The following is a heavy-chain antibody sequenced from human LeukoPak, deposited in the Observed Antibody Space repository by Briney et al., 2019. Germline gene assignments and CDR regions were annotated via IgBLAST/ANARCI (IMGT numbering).Heavy chain of an antibody. CDR2: IYSGGST. V-gene: IGHV3-53*01. Sequence: GGSLRLSCAASGFTVSSNYMSWVRQAPGKGLEWVSDIYSGGSTYYADSVKGRFTISRDNSKNTLYLQMNSLRAEDTAVYYCARALGEYYYDSSGYYLVYWGQGTLVTVSS. CDR3: ARALGEYYYDSSGYYLVY. CDR1: GFTVSSNY. J-gene: IGHJ4*02. D-gene: IGHD3-22*01.